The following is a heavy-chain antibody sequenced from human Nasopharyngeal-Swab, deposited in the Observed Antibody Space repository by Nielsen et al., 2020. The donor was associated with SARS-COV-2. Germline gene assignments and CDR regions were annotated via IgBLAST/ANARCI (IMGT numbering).Heavy chain of an antibody. CDR2: IRSKANSYAT. CDR1: GFTFSSYS. D-gene: IGHD2-15*01. V-gene: IGHV3-73*01. Sequence: ETLSLTCAASGFTFSSYSMNWVRQASGKGLEWVGRIRSKANSYATAYAASVKGRFTISRDDSKNTAYLQMNSLKTEDTAVYYCTRWGGYSTLDVWGKGTTVTVSS. J-gene: IGHJ6*04. CDR3: TRWGGYSTLDV.